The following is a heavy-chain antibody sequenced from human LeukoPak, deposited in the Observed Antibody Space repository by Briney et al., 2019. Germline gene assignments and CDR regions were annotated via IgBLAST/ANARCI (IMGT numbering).Heavy chain of an antibody. CDR1: GGSISSGGYY. CDR2: IYHSGST. Sequence: SETLSLTCTVSGGSISSGGYYWSWIRQPPGKGLEWIGYIYHSGSTYYNPSLKSRVTISVDTSKNQFSLKLSSVTAADTAVYYCARHTRYSGAFDYWGQGTLVTVSS. J-gene: IGHJ4*02. CDR3: ARHTRYSGAFDY. V-gene: IGHV4-30-2*01. D-gene: IGHD1-26*01.